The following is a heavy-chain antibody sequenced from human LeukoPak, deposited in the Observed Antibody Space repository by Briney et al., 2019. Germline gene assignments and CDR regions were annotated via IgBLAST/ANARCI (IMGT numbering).Heavy chain of an antibody. V-gene: IGHV1-18*01. Sequence: ASVKVSCKASGYTFTSYGISWVRQAPGQGLEWMGWISAYNGNTNYAQKLQGRVTMTTDTSTSTAYMELRSLRSDDTAVYYCARDSSSWYKYYYYYMDVWGKGTTVTISS. J-gene: IGHJ6*03. D-gene: IGHD6-13*01. CDR2: ISAYNGNT. CDR3: ARDSSSWYKYYYYYMDV. CDR1: GYTFTSYG.